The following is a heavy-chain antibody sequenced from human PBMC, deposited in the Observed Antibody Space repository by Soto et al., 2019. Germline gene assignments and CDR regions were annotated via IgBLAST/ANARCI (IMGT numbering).Heavy chain of an antibody. J-gene: IGHJ4*02. V-gene: IGHV3-33*01. CDR3: TRASLQLEPYDLDY. CDR2: IWYDGSNK. D-gene: IGHD6-6*01. Sequence: RKNPGKGLEWVAVIWYDGSNKYYADSVKGRFTISRDNSKNTLYLQMNSLRAEDMAAYYCTRASLQLEPYDLDYWAQRTMVTV.